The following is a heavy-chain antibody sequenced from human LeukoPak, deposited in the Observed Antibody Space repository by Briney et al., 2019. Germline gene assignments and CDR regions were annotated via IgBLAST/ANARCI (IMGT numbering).Heavy chain of an antibody. J-gene: IGHJ4*02. Sequence: GGSLRLSCAASGFTFSSYGMHWVRQAPGKGLEWVAVISYDGSNKYYADSVKGRFTISRDNSKNTLYLQMNSLRAEDTAVYYCAKPASSQHLGDVYWGQGTLVTVSS. CDR2: ISYDGSNK. CDR1: GFTFSSYG. V-gene: IGHV3-30*18. CDR3: AKPASSQHLGDVY. D-gene: IGHD6-13*01.